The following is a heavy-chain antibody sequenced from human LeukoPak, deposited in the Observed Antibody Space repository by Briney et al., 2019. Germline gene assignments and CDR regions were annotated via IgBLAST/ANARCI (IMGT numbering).Heavy chain of an antibody. CDR2: ISSSGSTI. Sequence: GGSLRLSCAASGFTFSSYEMNWVRQAPGKGLEWVSYISSSGSTIYYADSAKGRFTISRDNAKNSLYLQMNSLRAEDTAVYYCARDYTMVRGVLDYWGQGTLVTVSS. J-gene: IGHJ4*02. D-gene: IGHD3-10*01. CDR1: GFTFSSYE. CDR3: ARDYTMVRGVLDY. V-gene: IGHV3-48*03.